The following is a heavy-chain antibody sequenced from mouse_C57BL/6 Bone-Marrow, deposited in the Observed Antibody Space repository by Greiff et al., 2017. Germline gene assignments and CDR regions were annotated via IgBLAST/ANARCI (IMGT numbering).Heavy chain of an antibody. V-gene: IGHV1-76*01. CDR2: IYPGSGNT. CDR3: ATAPRDY. J-gene: IGHJ2*01. D-gene: IGHD3-2*01. CDR1: GYTFTDYY. Sequence: VQLQESGAELVRPGASVKLSCKASGYTFTDYYINWVKQRPGQGLEWIARIYPGSGNTYYNEKFKGKATLTAEKSSSTAYMQLSSLTSEDSDVYFCATAPRDYWGQGTTLTVSS.